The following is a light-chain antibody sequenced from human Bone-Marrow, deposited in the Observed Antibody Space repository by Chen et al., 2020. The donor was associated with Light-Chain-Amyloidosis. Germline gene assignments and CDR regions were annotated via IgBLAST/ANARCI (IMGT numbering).Light chain of an antibody. CDR2: AVT. V-gene: IGLV2-14*01. J-gene: IGLJ1*01. CDR3: SSYTITNALV. CDR1: SSDVGGDNH. Sequence: QSALTQPASVSGSPGQSITISCTGTSSDVGGDNHVSWYQQHPDKAPKLMIYAVTNRPSWVPDRVSGSKSANTASLTISGLQTEDEADYFCSSYTITNALVFGSGTKVTVL.